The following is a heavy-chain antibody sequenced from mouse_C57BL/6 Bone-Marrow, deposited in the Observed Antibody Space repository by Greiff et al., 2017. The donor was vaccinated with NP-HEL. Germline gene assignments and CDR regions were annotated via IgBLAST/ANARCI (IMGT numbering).Heavy chain of an antibody. J-gene: IGHJ1*03. V-gene: IGHV1-26*01. D-gene: IGHD1-1*01. CDR2: INPNNGGT. CDR1: GYTFTDYY. Sequence: EVQLQQSGPELVKPGASVKISCKASGYTFTDYYMNWVKQSHGKSLEWIGDINPNNGGTSYNQKFKGKATLTVDKSSSTAYMELRSLTSEDSAVYYCARESRYGSSPNWYFDVWGTGTTVTVSS. CDR3: ARESRYGSSPNWYFDV.